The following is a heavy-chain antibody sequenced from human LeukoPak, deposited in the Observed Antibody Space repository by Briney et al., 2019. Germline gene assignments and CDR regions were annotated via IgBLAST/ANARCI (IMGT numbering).Heavy chain of an antibody. CDR2: ISSSGSTI. CDR1: GFTFSSYE. J-gene: IGHJ4*02. D-gene: IGHD3-22*01. CDR3: AREEGNYYDSSGYYLTSFQFDY. V-gene: IGHV3-48*03. Sequence: GGSLRLSCAASGFTFSSYEMNWVRQAPGKGLEWVSYISSSGSTIYYADSVKGRFTISRDNAKNSLYLQMNSLRAEDTAVYYCAREEGNYYDSSGYYLTSFQFDYWGQGTLVTVSS.